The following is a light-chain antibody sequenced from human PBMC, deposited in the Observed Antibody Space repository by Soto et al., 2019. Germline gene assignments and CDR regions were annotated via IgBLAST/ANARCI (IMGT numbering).Light chain of an antibody. Sequence: QSALTQPASVSGSPGQSITISCTGTSSDVGGYNYVSWYQQHPGKAPKLMIYDVSNRPSGVSNRFSGSKSGNTASLTISGIQAEDEADYYCSSSSRSSTIVVFGGGTKLTVL. J-gene: IGLJ2*01. CDR1: SSDVGGYNY. V-gene: IGLV2-14*01. CDR2: DVS. CDR3: SSSSRSSTIVV.